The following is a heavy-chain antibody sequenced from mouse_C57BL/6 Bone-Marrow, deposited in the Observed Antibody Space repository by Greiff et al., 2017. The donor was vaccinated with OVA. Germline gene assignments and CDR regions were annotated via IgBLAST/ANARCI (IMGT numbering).Heavy chain of an antibody. CDR3: ARHRYGSSNWYFDV. V-gene: IGHV5-6*01. J-gene: IGHJ1*03. D-gene: IGHD1-1*01. Sequence: EVKLMESGGDLVKPGGSLKLSCAASGFTFSSYGMSWVRQTPDKRLEWVATISSGGSYTYYPDSVKGRFTISRDNAKNTLYLQMSSLKSEDTAMYYCARHRYGSSNWYFDVWGTGTTVTVSS. CDR2: ISSGGSYT. CDR1: GFTFSSYG.